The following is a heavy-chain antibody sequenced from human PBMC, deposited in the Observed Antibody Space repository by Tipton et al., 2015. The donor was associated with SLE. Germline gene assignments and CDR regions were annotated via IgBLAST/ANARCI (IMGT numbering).Heavy chain of an antibody. V-gene: IGHV4-59*01. Sequence: GLVKPSETLSHTCTVSGGSSSSYYWSWIRQPPGKGLEWIAYIHSSGRTNYNPSLKSRLTISLDTSKNQFSLNLSSVTAADTAVYYCASLGYSYGLGFDYWGQGTLVTVSS. J-gene: IGHJ4*02. CDR3: ASLGYSYGLGFDY. CDR2: IHSSGRT. D-gene: IGHD5-18*01. CDR1: GGSSSSYY.